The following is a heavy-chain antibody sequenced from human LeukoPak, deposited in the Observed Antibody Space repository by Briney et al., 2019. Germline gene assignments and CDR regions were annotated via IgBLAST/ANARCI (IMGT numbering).Heavy chain of an antibody. CDR1: GYTFTSNY. J-gene: IGHJ4*02. CDR2: ISPSGGST. CDR3: ATNQYGDYTLGDY. D-gene: IGHD4-17*01. V-gene: IGHV1-46*01. Sequence: GASVKVSCKAFGYTFTSNYMHWVRQAPGQGPEWMGVISPSGGSTTYAQKFQGRVTLTRDMSTSTDYLELSSLRSEDTAVYYCATNQYGDYTLGDYWGQGTLVSVSS.